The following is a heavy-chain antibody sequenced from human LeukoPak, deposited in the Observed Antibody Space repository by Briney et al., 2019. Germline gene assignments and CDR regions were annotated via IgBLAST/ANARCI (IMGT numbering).Heavy chain of an antibody. CDR3: ATHWRGR. V-gene: IGHV3-7*03. CDR2: IKEDGSRR. J-gene: IGHJ4*02. D-gene: IGHD1-1*01. Sequence: RTGGSLRLSCTASGFRLSGYWMSWVRQAPGKGPEWLANIKEDGSRRYYSESVRGRFTISRDNSENSLYLQMNSLRAEDTAVYYCATHWRGRWGQGTLVTVSS. CDR1: GFRLSGYW.